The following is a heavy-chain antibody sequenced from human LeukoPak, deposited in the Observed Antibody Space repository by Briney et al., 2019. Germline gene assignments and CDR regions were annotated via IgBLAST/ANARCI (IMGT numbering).Heavy chain of an antibody. CDR1: GFDFNTCS. D-gene: IGHD2-15*01. Sequence: GGSLRLSCVVSGFDFNTCSMNWVRQAPGKGPEWVSYISYNRELIQYADSVKGRFTISRDNAKDSLYLQMNSLRAEDTAVYYCARDINIVVVVAKTNYGMDVWGQGTTVTVSS. CDR3: ARDINIVVVVAKTNYGMDV. V-gene: IGHV3-48*01. CDR2: ISYNRELI. J-gene: IGHJ6*02.